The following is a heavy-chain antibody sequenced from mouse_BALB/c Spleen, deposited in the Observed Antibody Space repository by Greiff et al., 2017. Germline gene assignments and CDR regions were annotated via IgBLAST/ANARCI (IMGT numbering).Heavy chain of an antibody. Sequence: DVKLVESGGGLVKPGGSLKLSCAASGFTFSSYAMSWVRQTPEKRLEWVATISSGGSYTYYPDSVKGRFTISRDNVKNTLYLQMSSLRSEDTAMYDCARDYGSSPAWFAYWGQGTLVTVSA. J-gene: IGHJ3*01. CDR1: GFTFSSYA. CDR3: ARDYGSSPAWFAY. D-gene: IGHD1-1*01. CDR2: ISSGGSYT. V-gene: IGHV5-9-3*01.